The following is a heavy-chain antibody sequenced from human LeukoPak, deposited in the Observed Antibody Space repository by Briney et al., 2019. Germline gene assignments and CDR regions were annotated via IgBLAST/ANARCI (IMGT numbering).Heavy chain of an antibody. V-gene: IGHV3-48*03. CDR1: GFIFSSYE. J-gene: IGHJ4*02. D-gene: IGHD3-3*01. CDR3: ARDRDYDFGLDY. Sequence: GGSLRLSCTPSGFIFSSYEMNWVRQAPGKGLEWVSYISSSGSTIYYADSVKGRFTISRDNAKNSLYLQMNSLRAEDTAVYYCARDRDYDFGLDYWGQGTLVTVSS. CDR2: ISSSGSTI.